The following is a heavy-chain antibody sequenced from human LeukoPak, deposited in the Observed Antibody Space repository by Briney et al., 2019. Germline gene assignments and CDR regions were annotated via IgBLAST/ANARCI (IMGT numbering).Heavy chain of an antibody. CDR2: VYYSGSS. J-gene: IGHJ4*02. Sequence: SETLSLTCRVSGSSVSSDEYYWSWVRQHPGKGLEWIGYVYYSGSSYYIPSLESRVTMSVEVSKNQFSLELRSVTAADTAVYYCARVKVLRFLEWFLDFWGQGALVTVSS. CDR1: GSSVSSDEYY. D-gene: IGHD3-3*01. V-gene: IGHV4-31*03. CDR3: ARVKVLRFLEWFLDF.